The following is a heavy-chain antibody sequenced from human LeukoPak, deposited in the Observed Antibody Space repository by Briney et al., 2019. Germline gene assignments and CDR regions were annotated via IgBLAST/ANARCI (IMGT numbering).Heavy chain of an antibody. CDR1: GFTFSSYG. Sequence: PGGSLRLSCAASGFTFSSYGMHWVRQAPGKGLEWVAFIRYDGSNKYYADSVKGRFTISRDNSKNTLYLQMNSLRAEDTAVYYCAGLLLYPYYYYYYMDVWGKGTTVTVSS. J-gene: IGHJ6*03. CDR3: AGLLLYPYYYYYYMDV. D-gene: IGHD3-3*01. V-gene: IGHV3-30*02. CDR2: IRYDGSNK.